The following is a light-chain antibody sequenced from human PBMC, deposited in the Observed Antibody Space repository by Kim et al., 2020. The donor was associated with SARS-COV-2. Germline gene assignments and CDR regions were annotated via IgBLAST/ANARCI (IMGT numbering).Light chain of an antibody. CDR2: LGS. V-gene: IGKV2-28*01. Sequence: ASVSCRSRKGLLHTNRNNYLDGYVQKPGQSPQLLIYLGSTRASGVPDRFSGSGSDTDFTLRINGVEAEDVGVYYCMQALQIPRVTFGGGTKVDIK. CDR3: MQALQIPRVT. J-gene: IGKJ4*01. CDR1: KGLLHTNRNNY.